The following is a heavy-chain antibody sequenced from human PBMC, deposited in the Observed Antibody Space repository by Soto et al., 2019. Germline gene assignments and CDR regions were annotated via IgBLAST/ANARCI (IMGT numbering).Heavy chain of an antibody. Sequence: PSETLSLTCTVSGGSISSSSYYWGWIRQPPGKGLEWIGSIYYSGSTYYNPSLKSRVTISVDTSKNQFSLKLSSVTAADTAVYYCATLPDRRYYYYGMDVWGQGTTVTV. CDR1: GGSISSSSYY. CDR3: ATLPDRRYYYYGMDV. V-gene: IGHV4-39*01. CDR2: IYYSGST. J-gene: IGHJ6*02. D-gene: IGHD2-2*01.